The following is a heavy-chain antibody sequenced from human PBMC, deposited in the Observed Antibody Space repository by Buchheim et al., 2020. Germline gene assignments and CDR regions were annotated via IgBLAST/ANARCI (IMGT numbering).Heavy chain of an antibody. Sequence: QVQLVESGGGVVQPGRSLRLSCAASGFTFSSYGMHWVRQAPGKGLEWVAVISYDGSNKYYADSVKGRFTISRDNSKNTRYLQMNSLRAEDTAVYYCASGDYYDSSGYYIADYWGQGTL. CDR3: ASGDYYDSSGYYIADY. D-gene: IGHD3-22*01. CDR2: ISYDGSNK. CDR1: GFTFSSYG. J-gene: IGHJ4*02. V-gene: IGHV3-30*03.